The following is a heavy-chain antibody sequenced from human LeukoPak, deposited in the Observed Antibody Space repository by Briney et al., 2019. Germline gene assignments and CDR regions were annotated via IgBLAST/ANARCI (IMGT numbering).Heavy chain of an antibody. CDR3: AWYGVTHGLDV. V-gene: IGHV3-7*01. J-gene: IGHJ6*02. CDR1: GFSLSNYW. Sequence: GGSLTLSCAASGFSLSNYWMSWVRQAPGKGREWVANINQDGSDKYYVDCVRGRLNIYKHHAKNSVYLQMNSLSREDTAIYYCAWYGVTHGLDVWGQGTTVTVSS. CDR2: INQDGSDK. D-gene: IGHD3-10*01.